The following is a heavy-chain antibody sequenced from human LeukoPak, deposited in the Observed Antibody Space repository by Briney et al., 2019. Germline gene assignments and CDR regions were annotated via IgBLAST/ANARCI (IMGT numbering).Heavy chain of an antibody. CDR3: AKDLLGYCSSTSCYATGPFDY. J-gene: IGHJ4*02. Sequence: GGSLRLSCSASGFSFSNYAMHWVRQAPGKGLEYVSAISTNGGHTYYADSVQGRFTISRDDSKNTLYLQMSSLRAEDTALYYCAKDLLGYCSSTSCYATGPFDYWGQGTLVTVSS. D-gene: IGHD2-2*01. CDR1: GFSFSNYA. CDR2: ISTNGGHT. V-gene: IGHV3-64D*09.